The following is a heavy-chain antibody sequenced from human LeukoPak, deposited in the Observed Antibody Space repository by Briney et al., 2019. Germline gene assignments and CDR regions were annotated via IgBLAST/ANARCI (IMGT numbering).Heavy chain of an antibody. J-gene: IGHJ6*02. V-gene: IGHV1-69*13. CDR2: IIPIFGTA. CDR1: GGTFSSYA. D-gene: IGHD1-26*01. CDR3: ATGMSSYYYYGMDV. Sequence: GASVKVSCKASGGTFSSYAISWVRQAPGQGLEWMGGIIPIFGTANYAQKFQGRVTITADESTSTAYMELSSLRSEDTAVYYCATGMSSYYYYGMDVWGQGTTVTVSS.